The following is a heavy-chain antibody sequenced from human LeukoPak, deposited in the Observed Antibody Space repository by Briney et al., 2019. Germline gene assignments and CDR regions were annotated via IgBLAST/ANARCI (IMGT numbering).Heavy chain of an antibody. CDR2: IYYSGST. D-gene: IGHD3-10*01. CDR3: ATTRREDGSGSFDY. CDR1: GGSISSYY. V-gene: IGHV4-59*08. Sequence: SETLSLTCTVSGGSISSYYWSWIRQPPGKGLEWIGYIYYSGSTNYNPSLKSRVTISVDTSKNQFSLKLSSVTAADTAVYYCATTRREDGSGSFDYWSQGTLVTVSS. J-gene: IGHJ4*02.